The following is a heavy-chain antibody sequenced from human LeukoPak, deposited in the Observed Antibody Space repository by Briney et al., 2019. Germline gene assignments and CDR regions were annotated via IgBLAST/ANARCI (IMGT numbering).Heavy chain of an antibody. CDR3: ARGMGEEWDEAFDI. D-gene: IGHD1-26*01. CDR2: ISAYNSNT. V-gene: IGHV1-18*01. J-gene: IGHJ3*02. CDR1: GYTFTSYG. Sequence: ASVKVSCRASGYTFTSYGISWVRQAPGQGLEWMGWISAYNSNTNYAQKKLQGRVTMTTDTSTSTAYMELRSLRSDDTAVYYCARGMGEEWDEAFDIWGQGTMVTVSS.